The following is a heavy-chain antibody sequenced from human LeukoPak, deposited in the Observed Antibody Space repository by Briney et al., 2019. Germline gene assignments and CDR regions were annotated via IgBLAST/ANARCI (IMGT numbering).Heavy chain of an antibody. CDR1: GGSIRSYY. CDR2: INHSGST. Sequence: SETLSLTCTVSGGSIRSYYWSWIRQPPGKGLEWIGEINHSGSTNYNPSLKSRVTISVDTSKNQFSLKLSSVTAADTAVYYCARDSGTTGEVKFDPWGQGTLVTVSS. D-gene: IGHD3-10*01. CDR3: ARDSGTTGEVKFDP. J-gene: IGHJ5*02. V-gene: IGHV4-59*12.